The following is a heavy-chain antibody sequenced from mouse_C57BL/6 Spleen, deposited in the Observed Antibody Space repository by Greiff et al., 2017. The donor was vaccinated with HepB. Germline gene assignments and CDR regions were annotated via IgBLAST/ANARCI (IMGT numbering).Heavy chain of an antibody. J-gene: IGHJ2*01. D-gene: IGHD4-1*01. Sequence: EVNVVESGGGLVKPGGSLKLSCAASGFTFSSYAMSWVRQTPEKRLEWVATISDGGSYTYYPDNVKGRFTISRDNAKNNLYLQMSHLKSEDTAMYYCARDQNKLGYYFDYWGQGTTLTVSS. V-gene: IGHV5-4*01. CDR2: ISDGGSYT. CDR3: ARDQNKLGYYFDY. CDR1: GFTFSSYA.